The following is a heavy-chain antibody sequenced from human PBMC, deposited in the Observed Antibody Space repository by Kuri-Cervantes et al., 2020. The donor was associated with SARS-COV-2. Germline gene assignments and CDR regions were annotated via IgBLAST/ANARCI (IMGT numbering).Heavy chain of an antibody. CDR1: GFTFSSYS. CDR3: ARRNDFWSGAYFDY. J-gene: IGHJ4*02. V-gene: IGHV3-48*04. D-gene: IGHD3-3*01. CDR2: ISSSGSTI. Sequence: GGSLRLSCAASGFTFSSYSMNWVRQAPGKGLEWVSYISSSGSTIYYADSVKGRFTISRDNAKNSLYLQMNSLRAEDTAVYYCARRNDFWSGAYFDYWGQGTLVTVSS.